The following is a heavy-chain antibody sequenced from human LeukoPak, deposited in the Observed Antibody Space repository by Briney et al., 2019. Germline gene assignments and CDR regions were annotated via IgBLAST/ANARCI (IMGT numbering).Heavy chain of an antibody. CDR2: VQEDGKKE. J-gene: IGHJ4*02. Sequence: GGSLRLSCAASGFTFSSYSMNWVRQAPGKGLEWVANVQEDGKKENYVDSVRGRFTISRDNAKNSIYLQMNSLRVEDTAVYYCAKDIVGGGDDYWGQGTLVIVSS. CDR3: AKDIVGGGDDY. CDR1: GFTFSSYS. V-gene: IGHV3-7*01. D-gene: IGHD2-21*02.